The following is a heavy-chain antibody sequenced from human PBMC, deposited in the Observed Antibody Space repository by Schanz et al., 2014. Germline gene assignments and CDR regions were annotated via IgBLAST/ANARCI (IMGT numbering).Heavy chain of an antibody. CDR2: IIPVLNIA. Sequence: QLQLVHSGAEVKKPGSSVKVSCKLSGGTFSSYTISWMRQAPGQGLQWMGKIIPVLNIATYAQRFQGRVSITADTSTNSAYMELSSLTSEDTAVHYCAKSRGFYDYWGQGTLVTVSS. CDR3: AKSRGFYDY. CDR1: GGTFSSYT. D-gene: IGHD3-10*01. J-gene: IGHJ4*02. V-gene: IGHV1-69*02.